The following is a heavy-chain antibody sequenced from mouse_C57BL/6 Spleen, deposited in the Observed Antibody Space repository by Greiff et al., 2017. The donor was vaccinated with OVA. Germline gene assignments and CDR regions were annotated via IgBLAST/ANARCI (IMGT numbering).Heavy chain of an antibody. J-gene: IGHJ2*01. CDR1: GFTFSSYA. V-gene: IGHV5-4*01. Sequence: EVQGVESGGGLVKPGGSLKLSCAASGFTFSSYAMSWVRQTPEKRLEWVATISDGGSYTYYPDNVKGRFTISRDNAKNNLYLQMSHLKSEDTAMYYCARDGDNYVFDYWGQGTTLTVSS. CDR3: ARDGDNYVFDY. D-gene: IGHD1-3*01. CDR2: ISDGGSYT.